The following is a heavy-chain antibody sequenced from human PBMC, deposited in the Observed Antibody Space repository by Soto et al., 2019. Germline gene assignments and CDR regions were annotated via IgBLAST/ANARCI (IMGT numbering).Heavy chain of an antibody. CDR1: GGSISSGGYY. D-gene: IGHD2-15*01. V-gene: IGHV4-31*03. CDR2: IYYSGST. CDR3: ASYRTGTYCSGGSCYSEYLFDY. J-gene: IGHJ4*02. Sequence: PSETLSLTCTVSGGSISSGGYYWSWIRQHPGKGLEWIGYIYYSGSTYYNPSLKSRVTISVDTSKNQFSLKLSSVTAADTAVYYCASYRTGTYCSGGSCYSEYLFDYWGQGTLVTVSS.